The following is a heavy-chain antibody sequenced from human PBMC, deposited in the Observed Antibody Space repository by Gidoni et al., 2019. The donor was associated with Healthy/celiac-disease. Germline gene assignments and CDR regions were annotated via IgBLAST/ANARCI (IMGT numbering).Heavy chain of an antibody. CDR3: AKDPESITMIVVVITLPDY. V-gene: IGHV3-30*18. Sequence: QVQLVESGGGVVQPGRSLRLSCAASGFTFSSYGMHWVRQAPGKGLEWVAVISYDGSNKYYADSVKGRFTISRDNSKNTLYLQMNSLRAEDTAVYYCAKDPESITMIVVVITLPDYWGQGTLVTVSS. J-gene: IGHJ4*02. CDR2: ISYDGSNK. D-gene: IGHD3-22*01. CDR1: GFTFSSYG.